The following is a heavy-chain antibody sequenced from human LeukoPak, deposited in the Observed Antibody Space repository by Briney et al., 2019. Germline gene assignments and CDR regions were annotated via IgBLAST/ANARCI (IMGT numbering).Heavy chain of an antibody. D-gene: IGHD2-8*01. J-gene: IGHJ3*02. Sequence: SETLSLTCTVSGGSVSSGTYYWSWIRQPPGKGLEWIGYIYYSGSTNYNPSLKSRVTVSVDTSKNQCSLKLSSVTTADAAVYYCTRSTNLEAFDIWGQGTMVTVSS. CDR3: TRSTNLEAFDI. CDR1: GGSVSSGTYY. CDR2: IYYSGST. V-gene: IGHV4-61*01.